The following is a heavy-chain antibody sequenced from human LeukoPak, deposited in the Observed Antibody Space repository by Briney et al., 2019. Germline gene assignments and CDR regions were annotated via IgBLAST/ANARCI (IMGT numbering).Heavy chain of an antibody. CDR2: ISYDGSNK. CDR3: AKEGSFSGSCSYYFDY. D-gene: IGHD1-26*01. V-gene: IGHV3-30*18. J-gene: IGHJ4*02. Sequence: GRSLRLSCAASGFTFSSYGMHWVRQAPGKGLEWVAVISYDGSNKYYADSVKGRFTISRDNSKNTLYLQMNSLRAEDTAVYYCAKEGSFSGSCSYYFDYWGQGTLVTVSS. CDR1: GFTFSSYG.